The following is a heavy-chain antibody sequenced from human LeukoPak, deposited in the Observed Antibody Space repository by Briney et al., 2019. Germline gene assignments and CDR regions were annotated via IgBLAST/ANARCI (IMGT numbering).Heavy chain of an antibody. Sequence: PSETLSLTCTVSGGSISSYYWSWIRQPPGKGLEWIGYIYYSGGTNYNPSLKSRVTISIDTSKSQFSLKLSSVTAADTAVYYCASTSMVRGVISFGYWGQGTLVTVSS. CDR1: GGSISSYY. D-gene: IGHD3-10*01. CDR2: IYYSGGT. CDR3: ASTSMVRGVISFGY. V-gene: IGHV4-59*08. J-gene: IGHJ4*02.